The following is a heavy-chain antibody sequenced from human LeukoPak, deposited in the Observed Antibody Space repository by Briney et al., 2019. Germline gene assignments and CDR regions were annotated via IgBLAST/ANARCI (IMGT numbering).Heavy chain of an antibody. V-gene: IGHV3-7*01. CDR1: GFTFSSYW. Sequence: GGSLRLSCAASGFTFSSYWMSWARQAPGKGLEWVANIKQDGSEKYYVDSVKGRFTISRDNAKNSLYLQMNSLRAEDTAVYYCAREGVPAAGGYYYYYMDVWGKGTTVTVSS. CDR2: IKQDGSEK. CDR3: AREGVPAAGGYYYYYMDV. J-gene: IGHJ6*03. D-gene: IGHD2-2*01.